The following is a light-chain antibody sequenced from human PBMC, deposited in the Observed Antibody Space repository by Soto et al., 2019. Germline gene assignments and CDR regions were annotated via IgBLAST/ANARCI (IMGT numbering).Light chain of an antibody. V-gene: IGKV3-11*01. Sequence: DIVLTQSPATLSLSPGERATLSCRASQSVGAYLAWYQQKPGQAPGLLIYDASNRATGIPARFSGSGSGTDFTLTISSLEPEDFAVYYCQQRSNWPRTFGQGTKVEIK. CDR1: QSVGAY. CDR2: DAS. CDR3: QQRSNWPRT. J-gene: IGKJ1*01.